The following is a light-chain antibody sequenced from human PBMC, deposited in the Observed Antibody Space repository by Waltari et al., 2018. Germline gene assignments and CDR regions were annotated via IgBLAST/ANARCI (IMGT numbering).Light chain of an antibody. CDR1: QDITNY. V-gene: IGKV1-33*01. CDR2: DAS. CDR3: QQYDNLPIT. J-gene: IGKJ5*01. Sequence: DIRMTQSPSSLSASVGDRVTITCQASQDITNYLNWYQQRPGRAPKLLIYDASDLEIGVPSRFSVSGSWTHFTFTINSLQPEDVATYYCQQYDNLPITFGQGTRLEI.